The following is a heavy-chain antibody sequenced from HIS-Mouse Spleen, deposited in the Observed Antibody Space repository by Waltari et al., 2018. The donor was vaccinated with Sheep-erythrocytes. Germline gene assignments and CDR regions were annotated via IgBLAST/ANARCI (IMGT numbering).Heavy chain of an antibody. D-gene: IGHD6-19*01. V-gene: IGHV3-21*01. J-gene: IGHJ6*02. Sequence: EVQLVESGGGLVKPGGSLRLSCAASGFTFSSYSMDWVRQAPGKGLEGDSSISSSSSYIYYADSVKGRFTISRDNAKNSLYLQMNSLRAEDTAVYYCAGCIAVYGMDVWGQGTTVTVSS. CDR1: GFTFSSYS. CDR3: AGCIAVYGMDV. CDR2: ISSSSSYI.